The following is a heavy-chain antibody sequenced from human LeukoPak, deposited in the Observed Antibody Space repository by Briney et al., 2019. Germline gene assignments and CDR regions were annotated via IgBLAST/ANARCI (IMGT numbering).Heavy chain of an antibody. V-gene: IGHV3-21*01. CDR3: ARVHHAPAYYYYYGMDV. CDR1: GFTFSSCS. Sequence: PGGSLRLSCAASGFTFSSCSMNWVRQAPGKGLEWVSSISSSSSYIYYADSVKGRFTISRDNAKNSLYLRMNSLRAEDTAVYYCARVHHAPAYYYYYGMDVWGQGTTVTVSS. D-gene: IGHD1-14*01. J-gene: IGHJ6*02. CDR2: ISSSSSYI.